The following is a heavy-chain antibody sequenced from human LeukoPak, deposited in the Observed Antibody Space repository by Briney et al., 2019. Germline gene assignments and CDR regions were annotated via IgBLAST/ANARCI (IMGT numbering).Heavy chain of an antibody. D-gene: IGHD6-13*01. Sequence: SETLSLTCTVSGGSISSSSYYWGWIRQPPGKGLEWIGSIYYSGSTYYNPSLKSRVTISVDTSKNQFSLKLSSVTAADTAVYYCARRKQQLAFDYWGQGTLVTLSS. J-gene: IGHJ4*02. CDR2: IYYSGST. CDR1: GGSISSSSYY. CDR3: ARRKQQLAFDY. V-gene: IGHV4-39*01.